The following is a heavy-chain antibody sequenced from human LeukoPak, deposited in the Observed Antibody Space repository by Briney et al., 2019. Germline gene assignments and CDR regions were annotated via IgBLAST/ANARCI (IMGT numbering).Heavy chain of an antibody. D-gene: IGHD2-2*01. J-gene: IGHJ6*02. CDR3: ARDQEACGMDV. CDR2: INHSGTT. V-gene: IGHV4-34*01. Sequence: SETLSLTCAVYGGSFSGYYWSWIRQPPGKGLEWIGVINHSGTTNYNPSLKSRVTISVDTSKNQFSLKLSSVTAADTAVYYCARDQEACGMDVWGQGTTVTVSS. CDR1: GGSFSGYY.